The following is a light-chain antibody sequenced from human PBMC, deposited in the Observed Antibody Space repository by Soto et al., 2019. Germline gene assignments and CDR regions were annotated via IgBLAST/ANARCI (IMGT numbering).Light chain of an antibody. Sequence: DIQMTQSPSSLSASEGDRVTITCRASQSISNYLNWYQHKPGQAPKLLIYAASSLQSGVPSRFTGSGSGTEFTLSISDLQPGDFATYSCQQSYSTPYTFGQGTKVEIK. CDR3: QQSYSTPYT. CDR1: QSISNY. J-gene: IGKJ2*01. V-gene: IGKV1-39*01. CDR2: AAS.